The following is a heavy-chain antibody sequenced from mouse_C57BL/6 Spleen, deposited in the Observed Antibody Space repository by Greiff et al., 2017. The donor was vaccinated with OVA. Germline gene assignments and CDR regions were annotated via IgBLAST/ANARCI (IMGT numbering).Heavy chain of an antibody. CDR1: GFTFSSYT. D-gene: IGHD6-2*01. J-gene: IGHJ2*01. Sequence: EVQGVESGGGLVKPGGSLKLSCAASGFTFSSYTMSWVRQTPEKRLEWVATISGGGGNTYYPDSVKGRFTISRDNAKNTLYLQMSSLRSEDTALYYCARRELLSFDYWGQGTTLTVSS. CDR2: ISGGGGNT. V-gene: IGHV5-9*01. CDR3: ARRELLSFDY.